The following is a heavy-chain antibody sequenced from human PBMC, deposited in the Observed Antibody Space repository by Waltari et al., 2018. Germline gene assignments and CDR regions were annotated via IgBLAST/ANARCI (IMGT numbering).Heavy chain of an antibody. J-gene: IGHJ5*02. V-gene: IGHV3-23*01. CDR2: ISHSGDNT. D-gene: IGHD6-13*01. Sequence: EIYLLESGGGVLQPGGSLRLSSAASGFPFSGQAMSWVRQAPGKGLEWVSTISHSGDNTYFADSLRGRFTISRDNSKDTVYLQMNSLRPEDTALYYCAKAVYSSSWYNWFDPWGQGTLVTVSS. CDR1: GFPFSGQA. CDR3: AKAVYSSSWYNWFDP.